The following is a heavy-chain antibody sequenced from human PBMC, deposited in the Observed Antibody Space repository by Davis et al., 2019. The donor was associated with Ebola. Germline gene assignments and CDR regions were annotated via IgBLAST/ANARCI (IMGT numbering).Heavy chain of an antibody. CDR2: FDPEDGET. Sequence: ASVKVSCKVSGYTLTELSMHWVRQAPGKGLEWMGGFDPEDGETIYAQKFQGRVTMTEDTSTDTAYMELSSLRSEDTAVYYCATGTVPTRYCSGGSCYSGDAFDIWGQGTMVTVSS. CDR3: ATGTVPTRYCSGGSCYSGDAFDI. J-gene: IGHJ3*02. CDR1: GYTLTELS. V-gene: IGHV1-24*01. D-gene: IGHD2-15*01.